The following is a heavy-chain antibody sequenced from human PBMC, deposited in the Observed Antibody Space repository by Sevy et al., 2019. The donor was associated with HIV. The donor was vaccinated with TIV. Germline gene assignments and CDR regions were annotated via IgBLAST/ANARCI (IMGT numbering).Heavy chain of an antibody. V-gene: IGHV1-18*01. CDR1: GYTFTSYG. D-gene: IGHD1-26*01. CDR3: ARSSRGSYPHVGYFDY. CDR2: ISAYNGNT. Sequence: ASVKVSCKASGYTFTSYGISWVRQAPGQGLEWMGWISAYNGNTNYAQKLQGRVTMTTDTSTSTAYMELRSLRSDDTAVYYCARSSRGSYPHVGYFDYWGQGTLVTVSS. J-gene: IGHJ4*02.